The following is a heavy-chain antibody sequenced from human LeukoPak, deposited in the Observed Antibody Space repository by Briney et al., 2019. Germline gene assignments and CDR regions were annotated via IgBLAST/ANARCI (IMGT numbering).Heavy chain of an antibody. J-gene: IGHJ4*02. CDR1: GFTVSSNY. D-gene: IGHD3-22*01. V-gene: IGHV3-23*01. CDR2: ISASVGST. CDR3: AKYDSGGYYYDY. Sequence: GGSLRLSCAASGFTVSSNYMSWVRQAPGKGLEWVSAISASVGSTYYADSVKGRFTISRDNSKDTLYLQMSSLRAEDTAVYYCAKYDSGGYYYDYWGQGILVTVSS.